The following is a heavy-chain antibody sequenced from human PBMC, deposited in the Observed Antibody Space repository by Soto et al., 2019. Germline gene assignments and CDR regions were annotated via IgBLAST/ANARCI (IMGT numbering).Heavy chain of an antibody. CDR1: GFTFSSYG. D-gene: IGHD3-10*01. J-gene: IGHJ4*02. CDR2: IWYDGSNK. CDR3: ARDEVRDYYGSGSSLWFDY. Sequence: QVQLVESGGGVVQPGRSLRLSCAASGFTFSSYGMHRVRQAPGKGLEWVAVIWYDGSNKYYADSVKGRFTISRDNSKNTLYLQINSLRAEDTAVYYCARDEVRDYYGSGSSLWFDYWGQGTLVTVSS. V-gene: IGHV3-33*01.